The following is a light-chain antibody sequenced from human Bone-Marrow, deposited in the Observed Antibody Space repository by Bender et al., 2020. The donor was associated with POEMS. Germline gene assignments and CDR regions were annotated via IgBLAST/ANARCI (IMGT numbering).Light chain of an antibody. J-gene: IGLJ3*02. Sequence: QSALTQPASVSGSLGQSITISCTGATSDVGGHNYVSWYQQHPGKAPKLMIYAVSNRPSGVSNRFSGSKSGNTASLTISGLQAEDEADYYCTSYTSSSWVFGGGTKLTVL. CDR1: TSDVGGHNY. CDR3: TSYTSSSWV. V-gene: IGLV2-14*03. CDR2: AVS.